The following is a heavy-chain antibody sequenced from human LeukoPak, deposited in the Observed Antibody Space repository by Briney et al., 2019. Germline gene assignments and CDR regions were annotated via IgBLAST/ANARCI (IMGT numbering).Heavy chain of an antibody. Sequence: GASLGLSCAASGFTFSSYAMSWVRQAPGKGLEWVSAISGSGGSTYYADFVKGRFTISRDNSKNTLYLQMNSLRAEDTAVYYCAKGKSSGWYAATDYWGQGTLVTVSS. CDR3: AKGKSSGWYAATDY. CDR2: ISGSGGST. J-gene: IGHJ4*02. D-gene: IGHD6-19*01. CDR1: GFTFSSYA. V-gene: IGHV3-23*01.